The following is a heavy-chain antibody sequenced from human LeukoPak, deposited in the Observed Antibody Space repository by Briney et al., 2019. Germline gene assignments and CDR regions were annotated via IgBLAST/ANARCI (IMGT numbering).Heavy chain of an antibody. D-gene: IGHD4-17*01. V-gene: IGHV3-23*01. CDR3: ARTTVTTWDWFDS. CDR2: ISGNGGST. CDR1: GFTFSSYA. J-gene: IGHJ5*01. Sequence: PGGSLRLSCAASGFTFSSYAMSWVRQAPGPGLERVSGISGNGGSTSYAASVKGRFTISRDNAKNSRYLQMSSLRAGDTAIYYCARTTVTTWDWFDSWGQGTLVTVSS.